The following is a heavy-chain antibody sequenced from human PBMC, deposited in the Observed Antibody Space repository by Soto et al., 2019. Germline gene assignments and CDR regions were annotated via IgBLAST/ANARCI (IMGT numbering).Heavy chain of an antibody. CDR1: GYSFTSYW. D-gene: IGHD2-15*01. Sequence: GESLKISCKGSGYSFTSYWISWVRQMPGKGLEWMGRIDPSDSYTNYSPSFQGHVTISADKSISTAYLQWSSLKASDTAMYYCARSGIFDIVKPGYYYGMDVWGQGTTVTVSS. J-gene: IGHJ6*02. V-gene: IGHV5-10-1*01. CDR3: ARSGIFDIVKPGYYYGMDV. CDR2: IDPSDSYT.